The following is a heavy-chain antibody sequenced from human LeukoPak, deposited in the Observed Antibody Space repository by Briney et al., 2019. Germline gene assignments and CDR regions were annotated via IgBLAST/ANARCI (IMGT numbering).Heavy chain of an antibody. D-gene: IGHD1-26*01. Sequence: GGSLRLSCAASGFTFSSYSMNWVRQAPGKGLEWVSPISSSSSYIYYADSVKGRFTISRDNAKNSLYLQMNSLRAEDTAVYYCARDKWELLPFDYWGQGTLVTVSS. V-gene: IGHV3-21*01. CDR2: ISSSSSYI. CDR1: GFTFSSYS. CDR3: ARDKWELLPFDY. J-gene: IGHJ4*02.